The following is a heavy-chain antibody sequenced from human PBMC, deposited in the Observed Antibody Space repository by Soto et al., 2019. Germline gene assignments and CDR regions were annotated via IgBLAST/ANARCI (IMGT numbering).Heavy chain of an antibody. Sequence: QVQLQESGPGLVKPSQTLSLTCTVSGGSISSGGYYWSWIRQHPGKGLEWIGYIYYSGSTYYNPSLKSRVTISVDTSKNQFSLKLSSVTAADTAVYYCARVDLEEPWLESSWWFDPWGQGTLVTVSS. J-gene: IGHJ5*02. D-gene: IGHD6-19*01. CDR2: IYYSGST. CDR1: GGSISSGGYY. V-gene: IGHV4-31*03. CDR3: ARVDLEEPWLESSWWFDP.